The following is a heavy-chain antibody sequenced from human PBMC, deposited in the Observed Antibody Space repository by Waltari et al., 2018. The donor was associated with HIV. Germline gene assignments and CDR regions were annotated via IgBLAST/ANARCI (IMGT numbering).Heavy chain of an antibody. CDR1: GGTFSSYA. D-gene: IGHD3-10*01. CDR2: IIPLFGTA. Sequence: QVQLVQSGAEVKKPGSSVKVSCKASGGTFSSYAISWVRQAPGQGLEWMGGIIPLFGTANYAQNFQGRVTITAHESTSTAYLDLSRLGSGYTAVYYCARDLGLWFGEGDYYGMDVWGQGTTVTVSS. CDR3: ARDLGLWFGEGDYYGMDV. J-gene: IGHJ6*02. V-gene: IGHV1-69*01.